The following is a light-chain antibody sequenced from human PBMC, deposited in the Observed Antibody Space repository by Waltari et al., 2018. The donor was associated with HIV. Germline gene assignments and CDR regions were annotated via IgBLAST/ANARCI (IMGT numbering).Light chain of an antibody. Sequence: QSVLTHPPSASGTPGQLVTISCSRSSSNIGSNTVTWYQQLPGTAPKLLIYSNNQRPSGVPDRFSGSKSGTSASLAISGLQSEDEADYYCAAWDDSLNGVVFGGGTKLTVL. CDR3: AAWDDSLNGVV. V-gene: IGLV1-44*01. CDR2: SNN. J-gene: IGLJ2*01. CDR1: SSNIGSNT.